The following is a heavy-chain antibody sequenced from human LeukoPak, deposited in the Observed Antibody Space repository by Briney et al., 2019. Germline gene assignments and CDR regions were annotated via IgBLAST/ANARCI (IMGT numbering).Heavy chain of an antibody. J-gene: IGHJ5*02. V-gene: IGHV1-69*06. CDR2: IIPIFGTA. D-gene: IGHD3-10*01. CDR1: GGTFSSYA. Sequence: SVKVSCKASGGTFSSYAISWVRQAPGQGLEWMGGIIPIFGTANYAQKFQGRVTITADKSTSTAYMELSSLRSGDTAVYYCARDQMVRGVMGWFDPWGQGTLVTVSS. CDR3: ARDQMVRGVMGWFDP.